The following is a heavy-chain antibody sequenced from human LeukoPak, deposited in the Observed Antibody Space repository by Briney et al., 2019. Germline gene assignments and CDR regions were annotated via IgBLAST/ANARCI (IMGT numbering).Heavy chain of an antibody. CDR2: IYHSGST. V-gene: IGHV4-38-2*01. J-gene: IGHJ4*02. CDR3: ARVGGRITVFGVIGPHFDY. CDR1: GYSISSDYY. Sequence: SETLSLTCAVSGYSISSDYYWGWIRQPPGKWLEWIGRIYHSGSTYYNPCLKSRVTISVDTSKNQFSLNLSSVTAADTAVYYCARVGGRITVFGVIGPHFDYWGQGTLVTVSS. D-gene: IGHD3-3*01.